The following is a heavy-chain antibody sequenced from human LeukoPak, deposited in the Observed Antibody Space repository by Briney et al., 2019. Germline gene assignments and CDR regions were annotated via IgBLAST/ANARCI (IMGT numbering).Heavy chain of an antibody. CDR3: ARLAYCSNDVCYSNYYYSMDV. CDR2: IYPDDSDT. D-gene: IGHD2-8*01. Sequence: GASLKISCKGSGYTFSSYWIGWVRQMPGKGLEWMGIIYPDDSDTRYSPSFQGQVTISADKSINTAYLQWSSLKASDTAMYYCARLAYCSNDVCYSNYYYSMDVWGKGTTVTVSS. CDR1: GYTFSSYW. V-gene: IGHV5-51*01. J-gene: IGHJ6*03.